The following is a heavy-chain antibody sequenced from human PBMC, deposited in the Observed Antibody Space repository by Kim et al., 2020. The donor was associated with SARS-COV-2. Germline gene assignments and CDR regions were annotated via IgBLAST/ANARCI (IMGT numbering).Heavy chain of an antibody. V-gene: IGHV4-30-4*01. CDR1: GGSISSGNYY. Sequence: SETLSLTCTVSGGSISSGNYYWSWIRQLPGKGLEWIGYISFGETTYYNPSLKSRVFISGDTSKNQFSLKLSYVTASDTAIYFCARERGPSSGWHYYFDS. J-gene: IGHJ4*01. CDR3: ARERGPSSGWHYYFDS. CDR2: ISFGETT. D-gene: IGHD6-19*01.